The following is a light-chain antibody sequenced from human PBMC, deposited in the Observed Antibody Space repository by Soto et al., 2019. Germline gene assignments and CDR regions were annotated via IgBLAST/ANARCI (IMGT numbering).Light chain of an antibody. CDR1: QSVSSNY. V-gene: IGKV3-20*01. CDR2: GAS. Sequence: DIVLTQSPGNLSLSPGQRATLSCRASQSVSSNYLAWYQQRPGQAPRLLIYGASTRATGIPDRFSGSGSGTSFTLTISRLEPEEFARYYCQHYQSGHPSTFGQGTPREIK. J-gene: IGKJ5*01. CDR3: QHYQSGHPST.